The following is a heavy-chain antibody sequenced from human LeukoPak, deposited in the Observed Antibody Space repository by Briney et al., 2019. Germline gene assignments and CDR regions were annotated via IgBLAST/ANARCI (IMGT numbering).Heavy chain of an antibody. CDR2: INPNSGGT. CDR3: ARGGMVRGAVLFDY. V-gene: IGHV1-2*02. Sequence: ASVKVSCKTSGYTFTGYYMHWVRQAPGQGLEWMGWINPNSGGTNYAQKFQGRVTMTRDTSISTAYMELSRLRSDDTAVYYCARGGMVRGAVLFDYWGQGTLVTVSS. J-gene: IGHJ4*02. D-gene: IGHD3-10*01. CDR1: GYTFTGYY.